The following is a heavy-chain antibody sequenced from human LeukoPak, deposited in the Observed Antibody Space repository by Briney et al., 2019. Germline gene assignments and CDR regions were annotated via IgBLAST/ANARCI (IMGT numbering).Heavy chain of an antibody. D-gene: IGHD6-19*01. CDR3: ARDGSGWNYYYYYYMDA. CDR1: GFTFSSYS. J-gene: IGHJ6*03. Sequence: PGGSLRLSCAASGFTFSSYSMNWVRQAPGEGVEGVSSISSSSSYIYYADSVKGRFTISRDNAKNSLYLQMNSLRAEDTAVYYCARDGSGWNYYYYYYMDAWGKGTTVTVSS. CDR2: ISSSSSYI. V-gene: IGHV3-21*01.